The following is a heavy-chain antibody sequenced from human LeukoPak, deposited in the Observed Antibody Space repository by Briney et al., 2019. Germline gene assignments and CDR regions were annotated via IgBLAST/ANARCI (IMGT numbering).Heavy chain of an antibody. J-gene: IGHJ4*02. V-gene: IGHV4-59*01. CDR2: IYYGGST. CDR1: GGSINSYY. Sequence: PSETLSLTCTVCGGSINSYYWSWIRQPPGRGLEWIGDIYYGGSTIYNPSLKSRVTISVDTSKNQFSLNLRSVTAADTAVYYCARIDYATFDCWGPGTLVTVSS. D-gene: IGHD3-16*01. CDR3: ARIDYATFDC.